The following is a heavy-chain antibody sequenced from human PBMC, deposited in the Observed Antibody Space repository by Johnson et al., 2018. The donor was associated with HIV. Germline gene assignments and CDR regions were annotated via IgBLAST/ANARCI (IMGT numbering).Heavy chain of an antibody. CDR2: INWNSGST. CDR3: ARAGEGSWELLGYAFDI. CDR1: GFTFDEYA. Sequence: VQLVESGGGVVRPGGSLRLSCAASGFTFDEYALSWVRLAPGKGLEWVSGINWNSGSTCYADSGKGRFPLSRDNAKNSMYLQMNSLRAEDTALYYCARAGEGSWELLGYAFDIWGQGTMVTVSS. V-gene: IGHV3-20*04. D-gene: IGHD1-26*01. J-gene: IGHJ3*02.